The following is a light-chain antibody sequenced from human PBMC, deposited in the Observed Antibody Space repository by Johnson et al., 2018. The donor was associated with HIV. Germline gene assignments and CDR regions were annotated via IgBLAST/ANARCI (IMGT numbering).Light chain of an antibody. CDR3: GTWDSSLIARG. CDR1: SCDIGNNY. Sequence: QSVLTQPPSVSAAPGQKVTISCSGSSCDIGNNYVSWYQQLPGTAPKLLIYENNKRPSGIPDRFSGSKSGTSATLGITGLQTGDEADYYCGTWDSSLIARGFGTGTKVTAL. CDR2: ENN. V-gene: IGLV1-51*02. J-gene: IGLJ1*01.